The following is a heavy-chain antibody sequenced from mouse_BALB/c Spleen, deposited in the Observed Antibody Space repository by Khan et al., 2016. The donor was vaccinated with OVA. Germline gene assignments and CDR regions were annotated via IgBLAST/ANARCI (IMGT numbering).Heavy chain of an antibody. J-gene: IGHJ4*01. V-gene: IGHV2-3*01. D-gene: IGHD1-1*01. CDR1: GFSLTSYG. CDR3: AKFTPDYYSMDQ. Sequence: QVQLKESGPGLVAPSQSLSITCTVSGFSLTSYGVSWIRQSPGKGLEWLGVIWGDGSTNYHSALISRLIISKDNSKSHAFLKLNSLQTDDTATYYCAKFTPDYYSMDQWGQGTSVTVSS. CDR2: IWGDGST.